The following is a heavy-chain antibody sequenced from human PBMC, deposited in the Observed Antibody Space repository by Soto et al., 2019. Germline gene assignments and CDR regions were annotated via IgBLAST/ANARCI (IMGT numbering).Heavy chain of an antibody. V-gene: IGHV4-59*01. D-gene: IGHD2-15*01. Sequence: SETLSLTCTVSGGSISSYYWSWIRQPPGKGLEWIGYIYYSGSTNYNPSLKSRVTISVDTSKNQFSLKLSSVTAADTAVDYCARNIQGMQSDYYYYYMDVWGKGTTVTVSS. J-gene: IGHJ6*03. CDR2: IYYSGST. CDR1: GGSISSYY. CDR3: ARNIQGMQSDYYYYYMDV.